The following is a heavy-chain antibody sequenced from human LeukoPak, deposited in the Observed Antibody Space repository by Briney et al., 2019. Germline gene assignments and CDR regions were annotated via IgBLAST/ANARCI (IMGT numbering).Heavy chain of an antibody. CDR1: GGSISSYY. V-gene: IGHV4-4*07. CDR3: ARDRGYCSGTTCYPRFDP. J-gene: IGHJ5*02. CDR2: IYSTGST. Sequence: SETLSLTCTVAGGSISSYYWSWIRQPAGKGLEWIGGIYSTGSTIYNPSLESRVTMSVDTSRNQFSLNLTSVTAADTAVYYCARDRGYCSGTTCYPRFDPWGQGTLVTVSS. D-gene: IGHD2-2*01.